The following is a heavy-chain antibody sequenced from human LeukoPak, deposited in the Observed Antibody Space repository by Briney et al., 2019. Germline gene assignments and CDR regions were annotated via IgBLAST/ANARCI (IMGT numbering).Heavy chain of an antibody. D-gene: IGHD5-12*01. CDR3: ARLGYSAYETYYFDF. CDR2: INQDGSAK. V-gene: IGHV3-7*04. J-gene: IGHJ4*02. CDR1: GFTFSGSA. Sequence: GGSLRLSCAASGFTFSGSAMHWVRQAPGKGLEWVANINQDGSAKYYLDSVKGRFTISRDNTKNSLYLQMNSLRAEDSAVYYCARLGYSAYETYYFDFWGQGAPVTVSS.